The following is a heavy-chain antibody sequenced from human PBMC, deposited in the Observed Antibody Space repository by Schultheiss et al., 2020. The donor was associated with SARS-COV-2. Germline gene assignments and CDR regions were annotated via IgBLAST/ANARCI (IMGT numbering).Heavy chain of an antibody. Sequence: GESLKISCAASGFTFSGHSMNWVRQAPGKGLEWVGRIRSKANSYATAYAASVKGRFTISRDDSKNTAYLQMNSLKTEDTAVYYCTRAPYYMDVWGKGTTVTVSS. J-gene: IGHJ6*03. CDR1: GFTFSGHS. V-gene: IGHV3-73*01. CDR3: TRAPYYMDV. CDR2: IRSKANSYAT.